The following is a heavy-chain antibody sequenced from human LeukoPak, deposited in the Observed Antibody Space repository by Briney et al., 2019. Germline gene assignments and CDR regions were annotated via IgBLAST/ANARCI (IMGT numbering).Heavy chain of an antibody. J-gene: IGHJ4*02. CDR3: AREGMNTVTGSPDKDFDH. CDR2: IKSDNGDT. D-gene: IGHD4-11*01. CDR1: GYTFTGHY. V-gene: IGHV1-2*02. Sequence: DSVKVSCQASGYTFTGHYMHWLRQAPGQGLEWMGWIKSDNGDTGSAQKFQGRVTITRDTSITTVYMELSRLTSDDTAVYYCAREGMNTVTGSPDKDFDHWGQGTLVTVSS.